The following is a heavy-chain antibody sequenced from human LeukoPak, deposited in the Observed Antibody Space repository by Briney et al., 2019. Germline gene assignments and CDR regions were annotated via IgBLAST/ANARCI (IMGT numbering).Heavy chain of an antibody. CDR3: ARGGVTMVRGVFFPYYYYGMDV. CDR1: GYTFTSYD. J-gene: IGHJ6*02. Sequence: ASVKVSCKASGYTFTSYDINWVRQATGQGLEWMGWMNPNSGNTGYAQKFQGRVTMTRNTSISTAYMELSSLRSEDTAVYYCARGGVTMVRGVFFPYYYYGMDVWGQGTTVTVSS. V-gene: IGHV1-8*01. CDR2: MNPNSGNT. D-gene: IGHD3-10*01.